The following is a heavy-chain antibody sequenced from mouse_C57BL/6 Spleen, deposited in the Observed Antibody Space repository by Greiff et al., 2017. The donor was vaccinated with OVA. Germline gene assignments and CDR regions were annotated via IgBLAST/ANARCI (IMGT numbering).Heavy chain of an antibody. CDR1: GFSLRTSGMG. Sequence: QVTLKVSGPGILQSSQTLSLPCSFSGFSLRTSGMGVSWIRQPSGKGLEWLAHIYWDDDKRYNPSLKSRHTISKDTSRNQVFLKITSVDTADTATYYCARREDGSSHWYFDVWGTGTTVTVSS. J-gene: IGHJ1*03. V-gene: IGHV8-12*01. CDR3: ARREDGSSHWYFDV. CDR2: IYWDDDK. D-gene: IGHD1-1*01.